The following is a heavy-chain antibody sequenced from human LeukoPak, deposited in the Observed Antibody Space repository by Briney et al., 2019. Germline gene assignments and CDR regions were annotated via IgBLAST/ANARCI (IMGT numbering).Heavy chain of an antibody. Sequence: ASVKVSCKVSGYTFTAYYMHWVRQAPGQGLEWMGRIDPNSGGTIYVHKFQGRVAMTRDTSISTAYMELSRLTSDDTAVYYCARTHDYSVTTWGQGTLVTVSS. J-gene: IGHJ5*02. V-gene: IGHV1-2*02. CDR3: ARTHDYSVTT. D-gene: IGHD3-16*01. CDR2: IDPNSGGT. CDR1: GYTFTAYY.